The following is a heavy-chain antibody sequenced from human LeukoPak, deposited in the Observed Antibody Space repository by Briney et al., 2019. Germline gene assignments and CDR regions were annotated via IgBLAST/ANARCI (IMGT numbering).Heavy chain of an antibody. CDR3: ARVVAVAGDDY. D-gene: IGHD6-19*01. V-gene: IGHV1-46*01. CDR2: INPSGGST. Sequence: ASVKVSCKASGGTFSSYAISWVRQAPGQGLEWMGIINPSGGSTSYAQKFQGRVTMTRDMSTSTVYMELSSLRSEDTAVYYCARVVAVAGDDYWGQGTLVTVSS. CDR1: GGTFSSYA. J-gene: IGHJ4*02.